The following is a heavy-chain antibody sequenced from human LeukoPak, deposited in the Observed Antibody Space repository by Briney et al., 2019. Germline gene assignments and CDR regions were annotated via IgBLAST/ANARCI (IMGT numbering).Heavy chain of an antibody. V-gene: IGHV3-48*03. CDR2: ISSSGSTI. D-gene: IGHD2-2*01. CDR1: GFTFSSYE. J-gene: IGHJ4*02. CDR3: ARDSSTIFDY. Sequence: QPRGSLRLSCAASGFTFSSYEMNGVRQAPGKGLEWASYISSSGSTIYYADSVKGRFTISRDNAKNSVYLQMNSLRAEDTAVYYCARDSSTIFDYWGQGTLVTVSS.